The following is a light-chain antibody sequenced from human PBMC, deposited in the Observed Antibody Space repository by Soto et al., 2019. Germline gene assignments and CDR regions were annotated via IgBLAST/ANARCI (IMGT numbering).Light chain of an antibody. CDR1: SSDVGGYNY. CDR3: SSFAGYNNFV. Sequence: QSVLTQPPSASGSPGQSVTISCTGTSSDVGGYNYVSWYQQHPGKAPKLMISEVSKRPSGVPDRFSGSKSGNTASLTVSGLQAEDEADYYCSSFAGYNNFVFGVGTKVTVL. V-gene: IGLV2-8*01. CDR2: EVS. J-gene: IGLJ2*01.